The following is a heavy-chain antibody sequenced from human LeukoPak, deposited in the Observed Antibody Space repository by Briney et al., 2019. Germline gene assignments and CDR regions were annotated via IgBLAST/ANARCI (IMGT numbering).Heavy chain of an antibody. CDR3: ARASRGYDSSGYYYNFDY. CDR1: GYTFTSYD. V-gene: IGHV1-8*01. CDR2: MNPNSGNT. Sequence: ASVKVSCKASGYTFTSYDINWVRQSTGQGLEWMVWMNPNSGNTGYAQKFQGRVTMTRNTSISTAYMELSSLRSEDTAVYYCARASRGYDSSGYYYNFDYWGQGTLVTVSS. J-gene: IGHJ4*02. D-gene: IGHD3-22*01.